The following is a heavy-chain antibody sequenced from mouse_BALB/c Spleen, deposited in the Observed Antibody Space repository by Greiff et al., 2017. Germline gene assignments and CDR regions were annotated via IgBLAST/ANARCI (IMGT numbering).Heavy chain of an antibody. CDR2: ISSGSSTI. J-gene: IGHJ4*01. Sequence: EVMLVESGGGLVQPGGSRKLSCAASGFTFSSFGMHWVRQAPEKGLEWVAYISSGSSTIYYADTVKGRFTISRDNPKNTLFLQMTSLRSEDTAMYYCASTGAGAMDYWGQGTSVTVSS. D-gene: IGHD4-1*02. CDR3: ASTGAGAMDY. V-gene: IGHV5-17*02. CDR1: GFTFSSFG.